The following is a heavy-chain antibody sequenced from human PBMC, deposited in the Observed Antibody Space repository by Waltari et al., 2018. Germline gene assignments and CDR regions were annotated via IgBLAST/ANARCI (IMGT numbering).Heavy chain of an antibody. Sequence: IGSIYYSGSTYYNPSLKSRVTISIDTSKNQFSLKLSSVTAADTAVYYCARHIINLRGRAANGWFDPWGQGTLVTVSS. J-gene: IGHJ5*02. CDR3: ARHIINLRGRAANGWFDP. CDR2: IYYSGST. D-gene: IGHD3-16*01. V-gene: IGHV4-39*01.